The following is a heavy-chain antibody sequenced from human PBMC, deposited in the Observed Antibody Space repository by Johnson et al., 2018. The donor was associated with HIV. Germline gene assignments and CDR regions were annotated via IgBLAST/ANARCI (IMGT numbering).Heavy chain of an antibody. CDR2: IYSGGST. CDR1: GFTVSSNY. V-gene: IGHV3-66*01. CDR3: ARDRDSGYDYPGACDS. J-gene: IGHJ3*02. Sequence: VQLVESGGGVVQPGRSLRLSCAASGFTVSSNYMSWVRQAPGKGLEWVSVIYSGGSTYYADSVKGRFTISRDNSKNTLYLQMNSLRAEDTAVYYCARDRDSGYDYPGACDSWGQGTMVTVAS. D-gene: IGHD5-12*01.